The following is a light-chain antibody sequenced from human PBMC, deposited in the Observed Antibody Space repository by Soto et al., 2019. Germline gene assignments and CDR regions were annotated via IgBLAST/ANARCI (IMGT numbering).Light chain of an antibody. CDR3: SSYTTSSTYV. Sequence: QSALTQAASVSGSPGQWITISCTGSCTDVGAYNFVSWHQQHPGKAPKLMIYDVSNRPSGVSDRFSGSKSGNTASLTISGLQAEDEADYYCSSYTTSSTYVFGTGTKLTVL. V-gene: IGLV2-14*01. CDR1: CTDVGAYNF. J-gene: IGLJ1*01. CDR2: DVS.